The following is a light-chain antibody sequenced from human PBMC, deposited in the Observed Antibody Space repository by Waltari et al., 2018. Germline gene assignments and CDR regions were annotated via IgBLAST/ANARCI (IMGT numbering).Light chain of an antibody. CDR3: QAWDDSLSGLV. CDR1: NSHIGGNY. Sequence: QSVLTQPPSASGAPGQTVSISCSGSNSHIGGNYVYWYQQVPVTAPRLLIHRSSQRPSGVPARFSGSWAGTSASRGISGLRSDDEADYYCQAWDDSLSGLVFGGGTRVTVL. V-gene: IGLV1-47*01. J-gene: IGLJ2*01. CDR2: RSS.